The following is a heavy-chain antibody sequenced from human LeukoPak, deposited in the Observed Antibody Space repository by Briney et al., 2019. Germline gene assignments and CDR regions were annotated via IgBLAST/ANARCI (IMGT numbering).Heavy chain of an antibody. CDR3: AKDSAELRYFDWLLPPLDY. D-gene: IGHD3-9*01. CDR1: GFTFSSYA. CDR2: ISGSGGST. J-gene: IGHJ4*02. V-gene: IGHV3-23*01. Sequence: GGSLRLSCAASGFTFSSYAMSWVRQAPGKGLEWVSAISGSGGSTYYADSVKGRFTISRDNAKNSLYLQMNSRRVEDTAVYYCAKDSAELRYFDWLLPPLDYWGQGTLVTVSS.